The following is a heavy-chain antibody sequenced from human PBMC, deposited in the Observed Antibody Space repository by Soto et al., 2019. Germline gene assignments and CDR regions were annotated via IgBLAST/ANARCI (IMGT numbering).Heavy chain of an antibody. CDR2: IYYSGST. V-gene: IGHV4-31*03. J-gene: IGHJ5*02. Sequence: QVQLQESGPGLVKPSQTLSLTCTVSGGSISSGGYYWSWIRQHPGKGLEWIGYIYYSGSTYYNPSLKSRVTRSVDTSKNQFSLKLSSVTAADTAVYYCAREGGYSYGLGGWFDPWGQGTLVTVSS. CDR3: AREGGYSYGLGGWFDP. CDR1: GGSISSGGYY. D-gene: IGHD5-18*01.